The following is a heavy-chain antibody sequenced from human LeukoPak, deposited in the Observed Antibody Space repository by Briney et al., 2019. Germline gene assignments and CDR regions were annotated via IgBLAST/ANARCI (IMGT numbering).Heavy chain of an antibody. CDR2: INYSGST. CDR3: AREGRQDYVYFDH. J-gene: IGHJ4*02. CDR1: GDSINY. Sequence: SETLSLTCTVSGDSINYWSWIRQPPGKGLEWIGYINYSGSTNYNPSLKSRVTMSVDTSKNQFSLKLSSVTAADTAMYYCAREGRQDYVYFDHWGQGSLVTVSS. D-gene: IGHD4-17*01. V-gene: IGHV4-59*01.